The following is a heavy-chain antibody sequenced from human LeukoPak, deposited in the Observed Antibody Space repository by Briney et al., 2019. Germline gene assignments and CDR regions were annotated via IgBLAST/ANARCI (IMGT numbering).Heavy chain of an antibody. CDR3: AQGDWLDY. CDR2: ISTRRGRT. D-gene: IGHD2-21*02. Sequence: GGSLRLSCAASGFTFSDYYMSWVRQAPGKGLEWVSVISTRRGRTDYAESVKGRFTISRDDSKNTMYLQMNSLRAEDTAVYYCAQGDWLDYWGQGTLVTVSS. CDR1: GFTFSDYY. V-gene: IGHV3-23*01. J-gene: IGHJ4*02.